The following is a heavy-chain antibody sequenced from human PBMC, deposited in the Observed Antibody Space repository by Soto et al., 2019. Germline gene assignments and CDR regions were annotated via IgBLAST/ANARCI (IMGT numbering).Heavy chain of an antibody. CDR2: IYYCGST. V-gene: IGHV4-59*08. CDR1: GGSISTYY. J-gene: IGHJ5*02. Sequence: SETLSLTYIDSGGSISTYYWIWMRQPPGKGLEWIGYIYYCGSTNYNPSLKSRVTISVDTSKNQFSLKLSSVTAADTAVYYCARAMVVTQNWFDPWGQGTLVTVS. CDR3: ARAMVVTQNWFDP. D-gene: IGHD2-21*02.